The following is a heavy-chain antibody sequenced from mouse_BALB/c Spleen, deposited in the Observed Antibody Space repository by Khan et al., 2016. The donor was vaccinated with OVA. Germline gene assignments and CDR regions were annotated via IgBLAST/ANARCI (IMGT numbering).Heavy chain of an antibody. CDR3: ARDSNFDY. CDR1: GFTFSRFG. J-gene: IGHJ2*01. Sequence: EVELVESGGGLVQPGGSRKLSCAASGFTFSRFGMHWVRQAPEKGLEWVAYISSGSSTIYHADTVKGRFTISRDNPKNTLFLQITSLRSEDTAMYYCARDSNFDYWGQGTTLTVSS. CDR2: ISSGSSTI. V-gene: IGHV5-17*02.